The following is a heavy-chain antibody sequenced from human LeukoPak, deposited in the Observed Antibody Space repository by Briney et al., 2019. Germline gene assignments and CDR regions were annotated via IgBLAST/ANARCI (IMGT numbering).Heavy chain of an antibody. CDR2: IKQDGSEK. Sequence: GGSLRLSCAASGFTFGSQWMSWVRPAPGKGREWVANIKQDGSEKYYVDSVKGRFTISRDNAKNSLYLQMNSLRAEDTAVYYCARRGMYSSSWTYFDSWGQGTLVTVSS. J-gene: IGHJ4*02. CDR1: GFTFGSQW. D-gene: IGHD6-13*01. V-gene: IGHV3-7*01. CDR3: ARRGMYSSSWTYFDS.